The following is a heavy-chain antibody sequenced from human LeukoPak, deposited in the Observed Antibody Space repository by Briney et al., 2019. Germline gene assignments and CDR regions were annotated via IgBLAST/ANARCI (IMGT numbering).Heavy chain of an antibody. CDR2: IFYSGST. CDR3: ARQGGDGYAYFDY. J-gene: IGHJ4*02. D-gene: IGHD5-24*01. Sequence: SETLSLTCTVSGGSISSYYWSWIRQPPGKGLEWIGYIFYSGSTKYNASLKSRVTISVDTSKNQFSLKLSSVTAADTAVYYCARQGGDGYAYFDYWGQGTLVTVSS. CDR1: GGSISSYY. V-gene: IGHV4-59*08.